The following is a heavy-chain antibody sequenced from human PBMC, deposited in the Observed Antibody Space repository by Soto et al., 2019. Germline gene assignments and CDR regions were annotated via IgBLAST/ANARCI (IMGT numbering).Heavy chain of an antibody. J-gene: IGHJ4*02. V-gene: IGHV1-69*13. CDR1: GGTFSTFG. Sequence: SVKVSCKASGGTFSTFGISWVRQAPGQGLEWMGGLIPFFGTARYSQKFEDRITITADESTNTVYMDLRSLTSEDTAIYYCAKSAPMDAGDKYYYDLWGQGALVTVSS. CDR2: LIPFFGTA. D-gene: IGHD4-17*01. CDR3: AKSAPMDAGDKYYYDL.